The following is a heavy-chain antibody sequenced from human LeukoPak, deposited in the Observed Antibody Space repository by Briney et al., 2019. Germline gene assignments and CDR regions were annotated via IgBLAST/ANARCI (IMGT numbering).Heavy chain of an antibody. V-gene: IGHV3-30*02. J-gene: IGHJ4*02. CDR3: VGSGYYYFDY. CDR1: GFTFSSYG. CDR2: IRYDGSNK. Sequence: PGGSLRLSCAASGFTFSSYGMHWVRQAPGKGLEWVAFIRYDGSNKYYADSVKGRFTISRDNSKNTLYLQMNSLRAEDTAVYYCVGSGYYYFDYWGQGTLVTVSS. D-gene: IGHD3-10*01.